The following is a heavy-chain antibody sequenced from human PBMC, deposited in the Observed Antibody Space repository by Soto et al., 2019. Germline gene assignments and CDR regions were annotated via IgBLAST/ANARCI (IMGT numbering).Heavy chain of an antibody. CDR3: ARDGNYVGNVDY. CDR1: GFTFSTYN. V-gene: IGHV3-48*01. J-gene: IGHJ4*02. CDR2: ISSSSGAI. Sequence: GGSLRLSCAASGFTFSTYNMDWVRQAPGKGLEWVSYISSSSGAIYYADSVKGRFTISRDNAKNSLYLQMNSLRAEDTALYYCARDGNYVGNVDYWGQGTLVTVSS. D-gene: IGHD1-7*01.